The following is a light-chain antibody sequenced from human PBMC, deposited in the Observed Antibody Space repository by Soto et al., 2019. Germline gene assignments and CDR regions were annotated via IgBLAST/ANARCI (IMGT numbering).Light chain of an antibody. J-gene: IGLJ2*01. CDR2: DVS. V-gene: IGLV2-14*01. Sequence: QSALTQPASVSGSPGQSITISCTGTSSDVGGYNYVSWYQQHPGKAPKLMIYDVSNRPSGVSNRFSGSKSGNTASLTISGLQAEEEAGYSCSSYTSSSTGSVVFGGGTKLTVL. CDR1: SSDVGGYNY. CDR3: SSYTSSSTGSVV.